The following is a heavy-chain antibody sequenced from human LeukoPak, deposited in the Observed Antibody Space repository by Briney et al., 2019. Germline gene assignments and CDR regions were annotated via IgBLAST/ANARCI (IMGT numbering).Heavy chain of an antibody. CDR1: GGSFSGYY. CDR3: ARSVVVVAAYDY. Sequence: SETLSLTCAVYGGSFSGYYWSWIRQPPGKGPEWIGEINHSGSTNYNPSLKSRVTISVDTSKNQFSLKLSSVTAADTAVYYCARSVVVVAAYDYWGQGTLVTVSS. CDR2: INHSGST. V-gene: IGHV4-34*01. D-gene: IGHD2-15*01. J-gene: IGHJ4*02.